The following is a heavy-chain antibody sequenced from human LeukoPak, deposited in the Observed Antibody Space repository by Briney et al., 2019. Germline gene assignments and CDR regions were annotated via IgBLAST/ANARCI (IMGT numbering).Heavy chain of an antibody. Sequence: AASVKVSCKVSGYTLTELSMHWVRQAPGQGLEWMGWISAYNGNTNYAQKLQGRVTMTTDTSTSTAYMELRSLRSDDTAVYYCARDMEYSSGWFDYWGQGTLVTVSS. D-gene: IGHD6-19*01. J-gene: IGHJ4*02. CDR3: ARDMEYSSGWFDY. CDR1: GYTLTELS. V-gene: IGHV1-18*01. CDR2: ISAYNGNT.